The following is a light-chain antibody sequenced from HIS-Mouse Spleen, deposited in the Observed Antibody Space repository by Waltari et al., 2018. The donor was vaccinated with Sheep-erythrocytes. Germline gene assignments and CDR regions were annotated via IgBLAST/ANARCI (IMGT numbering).Light chain of an antibody. CDR3: CSYAGSSTPWV. J-gene: IGLJ3*02. Sequence: QSALTQPASVSGSPGQSITISCTGTSSDVGSYNLVSWYQQHPGKAPKLMIYEGSKRPSGVSNRVFGSKSGNTASLTISGLQAEDEADDYCCSYAGSSTPWVLGGGTKLTVL. CDR2: EGS. V-gene: IGLV2-23*01. CDR1: SSDVGSYNL.